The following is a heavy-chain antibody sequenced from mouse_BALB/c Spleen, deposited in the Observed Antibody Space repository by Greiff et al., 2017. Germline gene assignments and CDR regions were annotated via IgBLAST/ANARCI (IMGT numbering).Heavy chain of an antibody. CDR2: ISSGGSYT. V-gene: IGHV5-6-4*01. Sequence: EVQGVESGGGLVKPGGSLKLSCAASGFTFSSYTMSWVRQTPEKRLEWVATISSGGSYTYYPDSVKGRFTISRDNAKNTLYLQMSSLKSEDTAMYYCTRDRAGRGNYYAMDYWGQGTSVTVSS. D-gene: IGHD2-1*01. J-gene: IGHJ4*01. CDR1: GFTFSSYT. CDR3: TRDRAGRGNYYAMDY.